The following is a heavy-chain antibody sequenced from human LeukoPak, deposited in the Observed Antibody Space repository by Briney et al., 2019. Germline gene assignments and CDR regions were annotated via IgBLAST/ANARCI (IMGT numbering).Heavy chain of an antibody. CDR2: INPNSGGT. Sequence: ASVKVSCKASGHTFTGYYMHWVRQAPGQGLEWMGWINPNSGGTNYAQKFQGRVTMTRDTSISTAYMELSRLRSDDTAVYYCARGVTARGFYYYMDVWGKGTTVTISS. D-gene: IGHD2-21*02. J-gene: IGHJ6*03. V-gene: IGHV1-2*02. CDR3: ARGVTARGFYYYMDV. CDR1: GHTFTGYY.